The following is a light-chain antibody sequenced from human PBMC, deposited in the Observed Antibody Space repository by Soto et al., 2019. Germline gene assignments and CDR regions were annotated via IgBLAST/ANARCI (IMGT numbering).Light chain of an antibody. J-gene: IGLJ1*01. CDR3: CSYAGSSTYV. CDR2: EGS. V-gene: IGLV2-23*01. Sequence: QSALTQPASVSGSPGQSITISCTGSTSDVGSYNLVSWYQQHPGKAPKLVICEGSKPPSEVSNRFSGSKSGNTASLTISGLQAEDEADYYCCSYAGSSTYVFGTGTKLTVL. CDR1: TSDVGSYNL.